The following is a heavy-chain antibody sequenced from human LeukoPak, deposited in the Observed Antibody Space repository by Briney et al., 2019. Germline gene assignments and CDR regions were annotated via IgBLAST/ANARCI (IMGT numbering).Heavy chain of an antibody. V-gene: IGHV3-30*02. Sequence: GGSLRLSCAASGLSFSRNGMHWVRQAPGKGLEWLAFIQSDGSPKYYADSVKGRFTISRDNSKSTLYLQMNSLRVEDTAVYYCAREASTEAIHAFDPWGQGTLVTVSA. CDR3: AREASTEAIHAFDP. CDR2: IQSDGSPK. J-gene: IGHJ5*02. CDR1: GLSFSRNG. D-gene: IGHD2-21*01.